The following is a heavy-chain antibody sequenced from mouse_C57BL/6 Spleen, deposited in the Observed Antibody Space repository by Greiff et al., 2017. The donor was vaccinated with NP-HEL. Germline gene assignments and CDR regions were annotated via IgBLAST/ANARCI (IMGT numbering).Heavy chain of an antibody. CDR3: ARDDTWYFDV. CDR2: ISSGSSTI. V-gene: IGHV5-17*01. J-gene: IGHJ1*03. CDR1: GFTFSDYG. Sequence: DVQLQESGGGLVKPGGSLKLSCAASGFTFSDYGMHWVRQAPEKGLEWVAYISSGSSTIYYADTVKGRFTISRDNAKNTLFLQMTSLRSEDTAMYYCARDDTWYFDVWGTGTTVTVSS.